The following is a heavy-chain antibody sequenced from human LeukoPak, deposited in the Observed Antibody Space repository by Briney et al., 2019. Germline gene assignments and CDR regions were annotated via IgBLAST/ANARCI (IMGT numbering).Heavy chain of an antibody. CDR3: ARDQRLWGNLQRRHDAFDI. V-gene: IGHV1-2*02. D-gene: IGHD4-11*01. CDR2: INPNSGGT. Sequence: ASVKVSCKASEYTFTGYYVHWVRQAPGQGLEWMGWINPNSGGTNFAQRFQGRVTVTRDTSISTAYMELSRLRSDDTAVYYCARDQRLWGNLQRRHDAFDIWGQGTMVTVSS. J-gene: IGHJ3*02. CDR1: EYTFTGYY.